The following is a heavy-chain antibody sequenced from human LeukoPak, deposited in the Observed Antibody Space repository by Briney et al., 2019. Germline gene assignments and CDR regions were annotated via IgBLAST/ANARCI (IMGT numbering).Heavy chain of an antibody. CDR3: ARYSLQQVPPSYFDY. CDR2: ISSSGSTI. D-gene: IGHD6-13*01. J-gene: IGHJ4*02. Sequence: GGSLRLSCAASGFTFSSYEMNWVRQAPGKGLEWVSYISSSGSTIYYADSVKGRFTISRDNAKNSLYLQMNSLRAEDTAVYYCARYSLQQVPPSYFDYWGQGTLVTVSS. V-gene: IGHV3-48*03. CDR1: GFTFSSYE.